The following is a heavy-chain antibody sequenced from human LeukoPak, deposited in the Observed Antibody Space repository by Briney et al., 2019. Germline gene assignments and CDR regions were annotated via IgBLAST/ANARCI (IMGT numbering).Heavy chain of an antibody. CDR2: ISGSGGST. J-gene: IGHJ4*02. CDR1: GFTFGSCA. CDR3: D. Sequence: PGVCLRLSCAASGFTFGSCAMSWVRQAPGKGLEWVSGISGSGGSTYYADSVKGRFAISRDNSKNTLYLQMNSLRAEDTAVYYCDWGQGTLVTVSS. V-gene: IGHV3-23*01.